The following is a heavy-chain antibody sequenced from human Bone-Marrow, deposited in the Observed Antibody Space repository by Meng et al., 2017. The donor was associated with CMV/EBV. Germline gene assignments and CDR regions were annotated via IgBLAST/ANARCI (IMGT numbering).Heavy chain of an antibody. CDR2: ISSSSSYI. CDR1: GFTFCSYS. V-gene: IGHV3-21*01. J-gene: IGHJ4*02. D-gene: IGHD1-26*01. Sequence: AVSGFTFCSYSITWVRLSPGKGLEWVSSISSSSSYIYYADSVKGRFTISRDNAKNSRYLQMNSLRAEDTAVYYCARDRWELPVPFDYWGQGTLVTVSS. CDR3: ARDRWELPVPFDY.